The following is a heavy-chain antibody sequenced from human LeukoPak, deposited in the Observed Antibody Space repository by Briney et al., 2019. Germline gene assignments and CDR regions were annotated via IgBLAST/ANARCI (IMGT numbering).Heavy chain of an antibody. CDR1: NGYIGIYY. CDR2: VYYTGST. D-gene: IGHD2/OR15-2a*01. V-gene: IGHV4-59*01. Sequence: SETLSLTCTVSNGYIGIYYWSWIRQPPGKGLEWIGYVYYTGSTNYNPSLKSRVSISVDTSKNQFSLKLRSVTAADTAVYFCARGIYLPPDYYYYGMDVWGQGTTVTVSS. J-gene: IGHJ6*02. CDR3: ARGIYLPPDYYYYGMDV.